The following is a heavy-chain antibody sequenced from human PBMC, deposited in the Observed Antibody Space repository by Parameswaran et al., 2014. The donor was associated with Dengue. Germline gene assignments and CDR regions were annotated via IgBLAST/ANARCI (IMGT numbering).Heavy chain of an antibody. V-gene: IGHV5-10-1*01. CDR2: IDPSDSYT. D-gene: IGHD3-16*01. Sequence: VRQMPGKGLEWMGRIDPSDSYTNYSPSFQGHVTISADKSISTAYLQWSSLKASDTAMYYCATRLVHVTEQVYYYYYGMDVWGPKGPRSPSPQ. CDR3: ATRLVHVTEQVYYYYYGMDV. J-gene: IGHJ6*01.